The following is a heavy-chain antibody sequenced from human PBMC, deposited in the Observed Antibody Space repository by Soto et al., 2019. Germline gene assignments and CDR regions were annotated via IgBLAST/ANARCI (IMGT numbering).Heavy chain of an antibody. Sequence: VQLVESGGGLVQPGGSLRLPCEPSGFTFRNYDIHWVRQGTGKGLEWVSGISAAGDPDYADSVEGRFTISRENAQNSFFLQMNSLRVGDTAVYYCARTDRDFYGLDVWGQGTTVIVSS. CDR2: ISAAGDP. CDR3: ARTDRDFYGLDV. V-gene: IGHV3-13*05. CDR1: GFTFRNYD. J-gene: IGHJ6*02.